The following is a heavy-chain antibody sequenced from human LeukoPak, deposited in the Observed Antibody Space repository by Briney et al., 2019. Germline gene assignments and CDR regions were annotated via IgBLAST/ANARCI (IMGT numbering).Heavy chain of an antibody. V-gene: IGHV3-30*02. CDR2: IRYDGSNK. CDR1: GFTFSSYG. Sequence: GGSLRLSCAASGFTFSSYGMHWVRQAPGKGLEWVAFIRYDGSNKYYADSVKGRFTISRDNSKNTLNLQMNSLRAEDTAVYYCAKAGKIVGATSLDYWGQGTLVTVSS. D-gene: IGHD1-26*01. CDR3: AKAGKIVGATSLDY. J-gene: IGHJ4*02.